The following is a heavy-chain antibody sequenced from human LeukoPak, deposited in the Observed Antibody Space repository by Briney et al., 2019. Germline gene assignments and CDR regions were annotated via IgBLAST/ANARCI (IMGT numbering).Heavy chain of an antibody. CDR1: GFTFTSAW. D-gene: IGHD3-10*01. V-gene: IGHV3-7*01. Sequence: PGGSLRLSCAASGFTFTSAWMSWLRLTPEKGLEWVAHMNEDGSGRFYVDSAKGRFTISRDDTQNSVYLQMNSLRVEDTAVYYCAAWFGESVPWGQGTLVTVSS. CDR3: AAWFGESVP. J-gene: IGHJ5*02. CDR2: MNEDGSGR.